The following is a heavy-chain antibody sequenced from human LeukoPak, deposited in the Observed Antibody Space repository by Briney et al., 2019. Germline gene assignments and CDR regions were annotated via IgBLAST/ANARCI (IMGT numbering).Heavy chain of an antibody. CDR2: IIPIFGTA. V-gene: IGHV1-69*01. Sequence: ASVKVSCKASGGTFSSYAISWVRQAPGQGLEWMGGIIPIFGTANYAQKFQGRVTITAGESTSTAYMELSSLRSEDTAVYYCAKTPYYDFWSGYYFYFDYWGQGTLVTVSS. CDR1: GGTFSSYA. J-gene: IGHJ4*02. CDR3: AKTPYYDFWSGYYFYFDY. D-gene: IGHD3-3*01.